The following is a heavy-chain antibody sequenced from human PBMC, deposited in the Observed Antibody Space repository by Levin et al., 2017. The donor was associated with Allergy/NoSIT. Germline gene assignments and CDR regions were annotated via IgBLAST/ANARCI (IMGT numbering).Heavy chain of an antibody. V-gene: IGHV3-72*01. CDR3: GRASSDSWSGTYCDY. D-gene: IGHD6-13*01. Sequence: LSLTCAASGFTFSDHYMDWVRQAPGKGLEWVGRVRKRANSYTTEYAASVKDRFTVSRDDSKNSLYLQMNSLKTEDTAVYYCGRASSDSWSGTYCDYWGQGTLVTVSS. J-gene: IGHJ4*02. CDR1: GFTFSDHY. CDR2: VRKRANSYTT.